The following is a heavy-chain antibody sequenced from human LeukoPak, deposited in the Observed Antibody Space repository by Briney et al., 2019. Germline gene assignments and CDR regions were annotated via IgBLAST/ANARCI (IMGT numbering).Heavy chain of an antibody. J-gene: IGHJ4*02. Sequence: ETLSLTRTVSGGSISSYYWSWIRQPAGKGLEWIGRIYTSGSTNYNPSLKSRVTMSVDTSKNQFSLKLSSVTAADTAVYYCARDKHYYDSSGYFWRYYFDYWGQGTLVTVSS. D-gene: IGHD3-22*01. CDR3: ARDKHYYDSSGYFWRYYFDY. CDR1: GGSISSYY. V-gene: IGHV4-4*07. CDR2: IYTSGST.